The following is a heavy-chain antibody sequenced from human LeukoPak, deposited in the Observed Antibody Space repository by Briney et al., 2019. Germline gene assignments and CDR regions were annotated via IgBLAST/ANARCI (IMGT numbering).Heavy chain of an antibody. CDR1: GFTFRNYA. J-gene: IGHJ4*02. V-gene: IGHV3-43*02. Sequence: GGSLRLSCAASGFTFRNYAMHWVRQAPGRGLEWVSLISRDGGSTYYADSVKGRFTISRDNSKNSLYLQMNSLRTEDTALYYCAKQSSYYYGSGSYYTLWGQGTLVTVSS. CDR3: AKQSSYYYGSGSYYTL. D-gene: IGHD3-10*01. CDR2: ISRDGGST.